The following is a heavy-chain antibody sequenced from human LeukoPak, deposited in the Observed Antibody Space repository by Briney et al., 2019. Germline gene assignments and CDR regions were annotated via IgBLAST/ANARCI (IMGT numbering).Heavy chain of an antibody. Sequence: SETLSLTCTVSGGSISSYYWSWIRQPAGKGLEWIGRIYTSGSTNYNPSLKSRVTISVDTSKNQFSLKLSSVTAADTAVYYCARTGGFYGSGSYYPFWGQGTLVTVSS. CDR3: ARTGGFYGSGSYYPF. CDR1: GGSISSYY. CDR2: IYTSGST. V-gene: IGHV4-4*07. D-gene: IGHD3-10*01. J-gene: IGHJ4*02.